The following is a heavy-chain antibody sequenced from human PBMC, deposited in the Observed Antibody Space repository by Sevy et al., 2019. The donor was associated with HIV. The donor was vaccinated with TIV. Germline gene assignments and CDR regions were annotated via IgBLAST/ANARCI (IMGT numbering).Heavy chain of an antibody. CDR3: VGPTLTYSSGWSYYDS. CDR2: INYSGST. J-gene: IGHJ4*02. D-gene: IGHD6-19*01. Sequence: SETLSLTCTVSGASISSSGYYWGWIRQPPGKGLEWIASINYSGSTFYNPSLKSRVTISSDTSKNQFSLKLNSVTAADTAIYYCVGPTLTYSSGWSYYDSWGQGTVVTVSS. CDR1: GASISSSGYY. V-gene: IGHV4-39*01.